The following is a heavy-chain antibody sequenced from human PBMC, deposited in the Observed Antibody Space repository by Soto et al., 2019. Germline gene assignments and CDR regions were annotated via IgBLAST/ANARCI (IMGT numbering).Heavy chain of an antibody. V-gene: IGHV3-23*01. CDR2: ISGSGGST. CDR1: GFTFSNYA. J-gene: IGHJ4*02. Sequence: LRLSCAASGFTFSNYAMSWVRQAPGKGLEWVSGISGSGGSTYYPDSVKGRFTISRDNSKNTLYLQMNSLRAEDTAVYYCARDGALAGTHDYWGQGTLVTLSS. D-gene: IGHD6-19*01. CDR3: ARDGALAGTHDY.